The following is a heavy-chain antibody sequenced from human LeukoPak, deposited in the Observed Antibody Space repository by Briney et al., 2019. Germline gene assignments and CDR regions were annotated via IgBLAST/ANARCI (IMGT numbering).Heavy chain of an antibody. J-gene: IGHJ6*03. CDR2: IYYSGST. V-gene: IGHV4-39*07. CDR3: ARVTYDFWSGLTYYYYMDV. D-gene: IGHD3-3*01. CDR1: GGSISSSSYY. Sequence: PSETLSLTCTVSGGSISSSSYYWGWIRQPPGKGLEWIGSIYYSGSTNYNPSLKSRVAISVDTSKNQFSLKLSSVTAADTAVYYCARVTYDFWSGLTYYYYMDVWGKGTTVTVSS.